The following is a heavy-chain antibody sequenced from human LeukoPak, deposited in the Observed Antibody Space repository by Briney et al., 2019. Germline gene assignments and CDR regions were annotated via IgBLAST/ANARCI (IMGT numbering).Heavy chain of an antibody. D-gene: IGHD5-12*01. CDR3: ARFSYDEKYFDY. J-gene: IGHJ4*02. V-gene: IGHV1-18*01. Sequence: VASLKVSCKTSGYTFTSYGISWVRQAPGQGLEWMGWISAYNGNTNYAQKLQGRVTMTTDTSTSTAYMELRSLRSDDTAVYYCARFSYDEKYFDYWGQGTLVTVSS. CDR1: GYTFTSYG. CDR2: ISAYNGNT.